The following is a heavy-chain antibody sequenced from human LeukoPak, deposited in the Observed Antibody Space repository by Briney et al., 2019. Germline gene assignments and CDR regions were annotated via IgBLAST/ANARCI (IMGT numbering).Heavy chain of an antibody. CDR2: ISSNGGYT. V-gene: IGHV3-64*01. CDR1: GFTFSSYA. CDR3: ARGLFEDVYVHSGY. Sequence: GGSLRLSCAASGFTFSSYAMHWVRQAPGKGLGYVSGISSNGGYTYYGNSVKGRFTISRDNSQNTLYLQMGSLKTEDVAVYYCARGLFEDVYVHSGYWGQGTLVTVSS. D-gene: IGHD3-16*01. J-gene: IGHJ4*02.